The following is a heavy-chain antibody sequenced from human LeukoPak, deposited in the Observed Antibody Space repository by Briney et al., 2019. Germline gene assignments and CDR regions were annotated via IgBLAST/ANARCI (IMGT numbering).Heavy chain of an antibody. J-gene: IGHJ6*02. CDR1: GYTFTSYD. CDR3: ARLPNDYGDYDPRSDYYYGMDV. CDR2: MNPNSGNT. Sequence: ASVKVSCKASGYTFTSYDINWVRQATGQGLEWMGWMNPNSGNTGYAQKFQGRVTMTRNTSISTAYMELSSLRSEDTAVYYCARLPNDYGDYDPRSDYYYGMDVWGQGTTVTVSS. D-gene: IGHD4-17*01. V-gene: IGHV1-8*01.